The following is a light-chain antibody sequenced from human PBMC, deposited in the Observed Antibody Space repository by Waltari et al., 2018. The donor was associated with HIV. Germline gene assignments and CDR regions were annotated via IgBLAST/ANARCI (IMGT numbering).Light chain of an antibody. CDR1: QSISSW. CDR3: QQYNSYSPYS. V-gene: IGKV1-5*03. J-gene: IGKJ2*03. CDR2: KAS. Sequence: DIQMTQSPSTLSPSVGDRVTITCRASQSISSWLAWYQQKPGKAPKLLIYKASSLESGVPSRFSGSGSGTEFTLTISSLQPDDFATYYCQQYNSYSPYSFGQGTKLEIK.